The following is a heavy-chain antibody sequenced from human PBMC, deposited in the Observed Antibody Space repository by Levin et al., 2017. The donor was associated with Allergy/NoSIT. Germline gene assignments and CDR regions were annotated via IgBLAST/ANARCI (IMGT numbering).Heavy chain of an antibody. Sequence: LSLTCAASGFTFSDSYMSWIRQAPGKGLEWVSYISSSGSTIYYADSVKGRFTISRDNAKNSLYLQMNSLRAEDTAVYYCARSGVTTVTTGLDCWGQGTLVTVSS. CDR2: ISSSGSTI. D-gene: IGHD4-17*01. CDR3: ARSGVTTVTTGLDC. V-gene: IGHV3-11*01. CDR1: GFTFSDSY. J-gene: IGHJ4*02.